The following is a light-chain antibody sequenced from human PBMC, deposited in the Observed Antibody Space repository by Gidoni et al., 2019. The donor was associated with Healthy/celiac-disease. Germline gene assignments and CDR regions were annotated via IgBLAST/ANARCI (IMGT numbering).Light chain of an antibody. CDR1: QSVSSY. CDR3: QQRSNWPPTT. CDR2: DAS. Sequence: EIVLPQSPATLSVSPGERATISCRASQSVSSYFAWYQQKPGQAPRLLIYDASTRATGIPARFSGSGSGTAVPLTISSLEPEDFAVYYCQQRSNWPPTTFGQGTRLEIK. V-gene: IGKV3-11*01. J-gene: IGKJ5*01.